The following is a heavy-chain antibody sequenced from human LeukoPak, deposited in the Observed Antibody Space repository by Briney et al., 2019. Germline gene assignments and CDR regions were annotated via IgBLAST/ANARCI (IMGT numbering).Heavy chain of an antibody. D-gene: IGHD2-2*01. V-gene: IGHV1-24*01. Sequence: GASVKVSCKVSGYTLTELSMHWVRQAPGKELEWMGGFDPEDGETIYAQKFQGRVTMTEDTSTDTAYMELSSLRSEDTAVYYCATGIHCSSTSCPEPTDYWGQGTLVTVSS. CDR1: GYTLTELS. J-gene: IGHJ4*02. CDR3: ATGIHCSSTSCPEPTDY. CDR2: FDPEDGET.